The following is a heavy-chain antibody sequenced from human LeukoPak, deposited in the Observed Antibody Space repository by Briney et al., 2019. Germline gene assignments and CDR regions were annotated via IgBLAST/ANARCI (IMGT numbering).Heavy chain of an antibody. CDR2: IYYSGST. V-gene: IGHV4-59*01. D-gene: IGHD6-6*01. Sequence: PSETLSLTCTVSGGSISSYYWSWIRQPPGKGLEWIGYIYYSGSTNYNPSLKSRVTISVDTSKNQFSLKLSSVTAADTAVYYCARGAKGIAARTFDYWGQGTLVTVSS. J-gene: IGHJ4*02. CDR1: GGSISSYY. CDR3: ARGAKGIAARTFDY.